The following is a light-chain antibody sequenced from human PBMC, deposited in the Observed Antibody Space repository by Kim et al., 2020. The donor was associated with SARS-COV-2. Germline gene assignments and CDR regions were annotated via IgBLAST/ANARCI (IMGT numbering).Light chain of an antibody. Sequence: DIVLTQSPLSLPVTPGEPASISCRSSQSLQHSDGYNHLDWYLQKPGQSPQLLIYLGSTRASGVPDRFSGSGSGTDFTLKINRVEAEDVGVYYCMQALQTPRTFGQGTKLE. CDR3: MQALQTPRT. CDR1: QSLQHSDGYNH. CDR2: LGS. J-gene: IGKJ2*01. V-gene: IGKV2-28*01.